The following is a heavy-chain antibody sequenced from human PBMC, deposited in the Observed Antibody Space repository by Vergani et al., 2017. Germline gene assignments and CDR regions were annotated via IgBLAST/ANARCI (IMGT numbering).Heavy chain of an antibody. CDR2: IYPGDSDT. V-gene: IGHV5-51*01. D-gene: IGHD4-17*01. Sequence: EVQLVQSGAEVKKPGESLKISCKGSGYSFTSYWIGWVRQMPGKGLEWMGIIYPGDSDTRYSPSFQGQVTISADKSISTAYLQWSSLKASDTAMYYCARRYSRCFSSYGDYYMDVWGKGTTVTVSS. J-gene: IGHJ6*03. CDR1: GYSFTSYW. CDR3: ARRYSRCFSSYGDYYMDV.